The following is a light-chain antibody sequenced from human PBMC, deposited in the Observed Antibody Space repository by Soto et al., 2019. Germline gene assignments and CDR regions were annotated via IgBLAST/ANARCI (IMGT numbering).Light chain of an antibody. V-gene: IGLV2-23*02. CDR1: SRDIGTSNL. J-gene: IGLJ1*01. CDR3: YSFTGISTSLFV. Sequence: QSVLTQPASVSGSPGQSITISCTGTSRDIGTSNLVSWYQQYPGKAPKLMIYEVTKRPSGISYRFSGSKSGNTASLTISGLQPEDEAHYYCYSFTGISTSLFVFGTGTKLTVL. CDR2: EVT.